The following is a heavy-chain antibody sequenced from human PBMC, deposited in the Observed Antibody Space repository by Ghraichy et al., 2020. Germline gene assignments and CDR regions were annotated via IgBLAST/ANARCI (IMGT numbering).Heavy chain of an antibody. Sequence: SQTLSLTCTVSGGSISSYYWSWIRQPPGKGLEWIGYIYYSGSTNYNPSLKSRVTISVDTSKNQFSLKLSSVTAADTAVYYCARGARYYDILTGYFRSSSYYFDYWGQGTLVTVSS. D-gene: IGHD3-9*01. CDR1: GGSISSYY. V-gene: IGHV4-59*01. CDR3: ARGARYYDILTGYFRSSSYYFDY. J-gene: IGHJ4*02. CDR2: IYYSGST.